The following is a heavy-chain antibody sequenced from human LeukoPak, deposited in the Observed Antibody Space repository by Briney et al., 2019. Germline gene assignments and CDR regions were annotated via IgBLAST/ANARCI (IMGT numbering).Heavy chain of an antibody. D-gene: IGHD4-11*01. CDR1: GFTFSSYA. V-gene: IGHV3-30*04. CDR3: ARSQSHLSYYFDY. Sequence: GGSLRLSCAASGFTFSSYAMHWVRQAPGKGLEWVAVISYDGSNKYYADSVKGRFTISRDSSKNTLYLQMNSLRAEDTAVYYCARSQSHLSYYFDYWGQGTLVTVSS. J-gene: IGHJ4*02. CDR2: ISYDGSNK.